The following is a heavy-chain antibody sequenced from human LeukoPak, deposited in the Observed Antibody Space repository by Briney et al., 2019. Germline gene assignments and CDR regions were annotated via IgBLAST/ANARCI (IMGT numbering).Heavy chain of an antibody. CDR2: INPNSGGT. CDR1: GYTFTGYY. J-gene: IGHJ6*03. Sequence: ASVKVSCKASGYTFTGYYMHWVRQAPGQGLEWKGWINPNSGGTNYAQKLQGRVTMTTDTSTSTAYMELRSLRSDDTAVYYCASGSIAAAGTDYYYYMDVWGKGTTVTISS. V-gene: IGHV1-2*02. D-gene: IGHD6-13*01. CDR3: ASGSIAAAGTDYYYYMDV.